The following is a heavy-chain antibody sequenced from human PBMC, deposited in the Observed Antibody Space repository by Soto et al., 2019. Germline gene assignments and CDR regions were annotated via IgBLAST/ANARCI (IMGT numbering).Heavy chain of an antibody. CDR2: ISWNSETI. J-gene: IGHJ4*02. Sequence: EVQLVESGGALVQPGRSLRLSCAGSGFIFEDYGMHWVRQAPGKGLEWVAGISWNSETIAYADSVKGRFTISRDNTKNSLYLEMNNVRTEDTALYYCAKVGGFAVVEFEHWGQGTQVTVSS. CDR3: AKVGGFAVVEFEH. CDR1: GFIFEDYG. D-gene: IGHD3-3*01. V-gene: IGHV3-9*01.